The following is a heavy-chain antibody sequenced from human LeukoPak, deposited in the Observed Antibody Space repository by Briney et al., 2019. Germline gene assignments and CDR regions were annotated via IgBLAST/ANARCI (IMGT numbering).Heavy chain of an antibody. CDR2: ISGSSSAT. CDR3: ARDRDYSFDY. J-gene: IGHJ4*02. Sequence: PGGSLRLSCAASRFTLSNYWMSWVRQAPGKGLEWVSHISGSSSATYYTDSVKGRVTMSRDKARNSLYLQMNSLRDEDTAVYYCARDRDYSFDYWGQGTLVTVSS. CDR1: RFTLSNYW. V-gene: IGHV3-48*02. D-gene: IGHD4-11*01.